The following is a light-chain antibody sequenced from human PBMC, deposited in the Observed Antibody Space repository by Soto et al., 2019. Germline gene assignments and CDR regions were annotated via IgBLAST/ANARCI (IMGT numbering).Light chain of an antibody. J-gene: IGKJ1*01. CDR3: QHYRSSWT. V-gene: IGKV3-20*01. CDR1: QSVSSSF. CDR2: GTS. Sequence: EIVLTQSPGTLSLSPGERATLSCRASQSVSSSFLAWYQQKPGQPPRPLIYGTSSRATGIPERFSGSGSGTDFTLTISRLEPEDFAVYYCQHYRSSWTFGRGTKVEVK.